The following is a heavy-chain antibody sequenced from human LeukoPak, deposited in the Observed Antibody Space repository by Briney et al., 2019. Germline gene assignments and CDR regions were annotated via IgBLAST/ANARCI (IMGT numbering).Heavy chain of an antibody. D-gene: IGHD6-13*01. CDR1: GYTFTSYG. V-gene: IGHV1-18*01. J-gene: IGHJ2*01. CDR3: ASSSWYDYWYFDL. CDR2: ISAYNGNT. Sequence: ASVKVSCKASGYTFTSYGISWVRQAPGQGLEWMGWISAYNGNTNYAQKLQSRVTMTTDTSTSTAYMELRSLRSDDTAVYYCASSSWYDYWYFDLWGRGTLVTVSS.